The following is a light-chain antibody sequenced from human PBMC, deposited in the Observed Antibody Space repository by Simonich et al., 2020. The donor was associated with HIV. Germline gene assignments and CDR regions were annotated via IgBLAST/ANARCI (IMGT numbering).Light chain of an antibody. Sequence: DVVMTQTPLSLSVTPGQPASISCKSSQSLLHSDGKTYLYWYLQKPGQSPQLLIYLGSNRASGVPDRFSGSGSGTDFTLKISRMEAEDVGVYYCIQGLQTPYTFGQGTKLEIK. V-gene: IGKV2-28*01. J-gene: IGKJ2*01. CDR3: IQGLQTPYT. CDR2: LGS. CDR1: QSLLHSDGKTY.